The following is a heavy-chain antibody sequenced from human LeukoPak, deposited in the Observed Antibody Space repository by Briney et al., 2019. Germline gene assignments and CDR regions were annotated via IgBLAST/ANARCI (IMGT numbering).Heavy chain of an antibody. J-gene: IGHJ4*02. D-gene: IGHD6-13*01. CDR1: GYTLTELT. Sequence: GASVKVSRKVSGYTLTELTMHWVRQAPGKGLEWMGGFDPEDGETIYAQKFQGRVTMTEDTSTDTAYMELSSLRSEDTAVYYCATDSSSWGTFFDYWGQGTLVTVSS. CDR2: FDPEDGET. V-gene: IGHV1-24*01. CDR3: ATDSSSWGTFFDY.